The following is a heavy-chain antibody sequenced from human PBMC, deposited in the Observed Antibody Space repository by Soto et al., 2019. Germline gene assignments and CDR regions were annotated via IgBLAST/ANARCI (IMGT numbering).Heavy chain of an antibody. CDR1: GFTFGDYW. CDR3: ATAEVDY. J-gene: IGHJ4*02. V-gene: IGHV3-74*03. Sequence: LSLSCAASGFTFGDYWMHWVRQPPGKGPEWVSRMTGDGRTTQYADSVKGRFTASRDNAKSTLYLQMNSLRAEDTAVYYCATAEVDYWGPGTLVTVSS. CDR2: MTGDGRTT.